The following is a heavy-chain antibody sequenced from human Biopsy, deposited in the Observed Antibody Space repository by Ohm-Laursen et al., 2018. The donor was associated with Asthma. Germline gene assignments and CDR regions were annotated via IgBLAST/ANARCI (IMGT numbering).Heavy chain of an antibody. V-gene: IGHV4-39*01. CDR1: GGYMRSGNYY. D-gene: IGHD6-13*01. CDR2: IYYSGTT. CDR3: VRGSSSWHHGPFHYYYGLDA. Sequence: GTMSLTCCLSSGSGGYMRSGNYYWGWIRQPPGKGLERIGSIYYSGTTYYNPSLESRVTVSADTSKNQFSLKLTSVTAADTAVYYCVRGSSSWHHGPFHYYYGLDAWGQGTTATVSS. J-gene: IGHJ6*02.